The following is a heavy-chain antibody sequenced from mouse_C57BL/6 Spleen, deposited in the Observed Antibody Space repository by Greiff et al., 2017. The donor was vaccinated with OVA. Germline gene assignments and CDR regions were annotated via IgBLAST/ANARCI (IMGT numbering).Heavy chain of an antibody. Sequence: VQLQQPGAELVMPGASVKLSCKASGYTFTSYWMHWVKQRPGQGLEWIGEIDPSDSYTNYNQKFKGKSTLTVDKSSSTAYMQLSSLTSEDSAVYYCARWGYQGYFDDWGQGTTLTVSS. CDR2: IDPSDSYT. CDR1: GYTFTSYW. V-gene: IGHV1-69*01. D-gene: IGHD2-2*01. CDR3: ARWGYQGYFDD. J-gene: IGHJ2*01.